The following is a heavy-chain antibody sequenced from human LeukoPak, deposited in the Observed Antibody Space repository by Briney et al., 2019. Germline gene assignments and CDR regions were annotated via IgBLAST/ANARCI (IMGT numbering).Heavy chain of an antibody. J-gene: IGHJ3*02. CDR3: ARLPRDYYYDSSGYWVHDAFDI. V-gene: IGHV4-39*07. Sequence: SETLSLPCTVSGGSISSSSYYWGWIRPPPGKGLEWIGSIYYCGSTYYNPSLKSRVTISVDTSKNQFSLKLSSVTAADTAVYYCARLPRDYYYDSSGYWVHDAFDIWGQGTMVTVSS. CDR1: GGSISSSSYY. CDR2: IYYCGST. D-gene: IGHD3-22*01.